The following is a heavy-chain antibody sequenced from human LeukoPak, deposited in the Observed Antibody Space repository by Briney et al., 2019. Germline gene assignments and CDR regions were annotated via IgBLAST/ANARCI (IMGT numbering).Heavy chain of an antibody. D-gene: IGHD4-17*01. CDR1: GGSFSGYY. J-gene: IGHJ4*02. CDR3: ARGDYGFLGY. CDR2: INHSGST. V-gene: IGHV4-34*01. Sequence: SETLSLTCAVYGGSFSGYYWSWIRQPPGKGREWIGEINHSGSTNYNPSLKSRVTISVDTSKNQFSLNLSSGTAADTAVYYCARGDYGFLGYWGQGSLVTVSS.